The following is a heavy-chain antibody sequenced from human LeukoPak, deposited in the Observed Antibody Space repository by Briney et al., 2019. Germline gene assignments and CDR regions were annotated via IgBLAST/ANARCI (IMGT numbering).Heavy chain of an antibody. Sequence: PGGSLRLSCSASGFTFSSNDMHWVRQTPGKGLEWVAVISSDGSTKFYADSVKGRFTISRDNSKNTLYLQMNTLRAEDTAVYYCAKDLSENYRAYFDLGGQDPRVTVST. CDR1: GFTFSSND. D-gene: IGHD4-11*01. J-gene: IGHJ4*02. CDR2: ISSDGSTK. CDR3: AKDLSENYRAYFDL. V-gene: IGHV3-30*18.